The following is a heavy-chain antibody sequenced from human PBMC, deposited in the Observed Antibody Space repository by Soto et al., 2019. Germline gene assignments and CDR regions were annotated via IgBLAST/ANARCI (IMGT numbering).Heavy chain of an antibody. V-gene: IGHV4-39*01. Sequence: PSETLSLTCIVTGGSIRVINYYLDWIRQPPGKGLGWIGTSYYSGTTVYNPSLKSRVAMSVDTSKRQFSLKVSSVAAADTAVYFCAGRAPHRTGHHYFVFWGQGALVTVSS. CDR2: SYYSGTT. J-gene: IGHJ4*02. D-gene: IGHD2-8*02. CDR1: GGSIRVINYY. CDR3: AGRAPHRTGHHYFVF.